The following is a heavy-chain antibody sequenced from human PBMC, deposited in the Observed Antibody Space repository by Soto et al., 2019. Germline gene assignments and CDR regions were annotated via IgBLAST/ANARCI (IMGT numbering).Heavy chain of an antibody. V-gene: IGHV5-51*01. CDR3: SITRHYHGAAFDS. CDR1: AYTFTNYY. CDR2: IYPGDSET. D-gene: IGHD3-10*01. Sequence: EVQLVQSGAEVKRPGESLKISCNGSAYTFTNYYIGWLRQMPGKGLEWMGIIYPGDSETTYSPSFQAQVPFSVDKSLKIAYLQSGSLTASDTGIYSCSITRHYHGAAFDSWGHGTLVTVSS. J-gene: IGHJ4*01.